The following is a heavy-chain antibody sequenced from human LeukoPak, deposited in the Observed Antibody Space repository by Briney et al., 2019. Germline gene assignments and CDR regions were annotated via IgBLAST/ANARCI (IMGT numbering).Heavy chain of an antibody. CDR1: GFTFSSYW. Sequence: QAGGSLRLSCAASGFTFSSYWMSWVRQAPGKGLEWVSGISWNSGSIGYADSVKGRFTISRDNAKNSLYLQMNSLRAEDTALYYCAKAIYYDILTGYGHWGQGTLVTVSS. J-gene: IGHJ4*02. CDR3: AKAIYYDILTGYGH. V-gene: IGHV3-9*01. D-gene: IGHD3-9*01. CDR2: ISWNSGSI.